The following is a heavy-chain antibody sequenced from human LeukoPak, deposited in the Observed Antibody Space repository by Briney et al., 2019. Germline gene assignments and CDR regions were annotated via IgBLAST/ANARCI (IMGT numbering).Heavy chain of an antibody. V-gene: IGHV3-7*01. CDR3: ARIYYFGDNNWRYFDN. CDR1: GFTFNSYW. D-gene: IGHD3-10*01. J-gene: IGHJ4*02. CDR2: IDPDGSEK. Sequence: PGGSLRLSCAASGFTFNSYWTSWVRQAPGKGLEWVANIDPDGSEKQYGDSVKGRFTTSRDNAKNSLYLQMNSLRAEDTAIYYCARIYYFGDNNWRYFDNWGQGTLVTVSS.